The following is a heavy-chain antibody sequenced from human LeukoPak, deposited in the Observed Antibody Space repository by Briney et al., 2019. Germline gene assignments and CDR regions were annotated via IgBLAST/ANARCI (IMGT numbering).Heavy chain of an antibody. D-gene: IGHD4-11*01. Sequence: QPGGCLPLSRAASRSPFSSYAMSGGRQAPGKGLEWFSAIRGSGGSTYYADSVKGRFTISRDNSKNPLYLQMNSLRAEDTAVYYCAKDQRVTTVTTYFEYWGQGALVTVSS. V-gene: IGHV3-23*01. CDR1: RSPFSSYA. J-gene: IGHJ4*02. CDR3: AKDQRVTTVTTYFEY. CDR2: IRGSGGST.